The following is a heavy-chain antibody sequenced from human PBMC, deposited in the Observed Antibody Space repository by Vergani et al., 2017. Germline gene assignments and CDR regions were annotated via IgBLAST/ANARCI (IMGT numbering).Heavy chain of an antibody. CDR3: ARDRRVERYCSSTSCYLSAFDI. Sequence: QVQLVQSGAEVKKPGASVKVSCKASGYTFTSYGISWVRQAPGQGLEWMGWISAYNGNTNYAQKLQGRVTMTTDTSTSTAYMELRSLRSDDTAVYYCARDRRVERYCSSTSCYLSAFDIWGQGTMVTVSS. J-gene: IGHJ3*02. D-gene: IGHD2-2*01. CDR2: ISAYNGNT. V-gene: IGHV1-18*01. CDR1: GYTFTSYG.